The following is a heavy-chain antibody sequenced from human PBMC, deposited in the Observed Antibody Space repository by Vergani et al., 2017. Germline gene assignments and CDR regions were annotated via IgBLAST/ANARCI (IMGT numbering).Heavy chain of an antibody. Sequence: QLQLQESGPGLVKPSETLSLTCTVSGGSISSSSYYWGWIRQPPGKGLEWIGSIYYSGSTYYNPSLKSRVTISVDTSKNQFSLKLSSVTAADTAVYYCARTKYSSSWYVDGYFDLWGRGTLVTVSS. V-gene: IGHV4-39*01. CDR3: ARTKYSSSWYVDGYFDL. J-gene: IGHJ2*01. CDR1: GGSISSSSYY. CDR2: IYYSGST. D-gene: IGHD6-13*01.